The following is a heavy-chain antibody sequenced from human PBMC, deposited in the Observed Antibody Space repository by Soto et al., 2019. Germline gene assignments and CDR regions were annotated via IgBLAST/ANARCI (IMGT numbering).Heavy chain of an antibody. J-gene: IGHJ6*02. CDR1: GYTLTELS. CDR2: FDPEDGET. CDR3: ATLQGATHPYYYYGMDV. Sequence: ASVKVSCKVSGYTLTELSMHWVRQAPGKGLEWMGGFDPEDGETIYAQKFQGRVTMTEDTSTDTAYMELSSLRSEDTAVYYCATLQGATHPYYYYGMDVWGQGTTVTVSS. D-gene: IGHD1-26*01. V-gene: IGHV1-24*01.